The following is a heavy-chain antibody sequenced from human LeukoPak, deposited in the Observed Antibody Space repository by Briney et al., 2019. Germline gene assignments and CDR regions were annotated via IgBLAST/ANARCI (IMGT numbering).Heavy chain of an antibody. V-gene: IGHV3-7*01. CDR3: ARDPALAVPGPELDY. D-gene: IGHD6-19*01. Sequence: GGSLRLSCAASGFVFSTHWMTWVRQAPGKGLEWVANINEDGSAKYYVDSVKGRFTISRDNAKNSLYLQMNSLRAEDTATYYCARDPALAVPGPELDYWGQGTLVTVSS. J-gene: IGHJ4*02. CDR1: GFVFSTHW. CDR2: INEDGSAK.